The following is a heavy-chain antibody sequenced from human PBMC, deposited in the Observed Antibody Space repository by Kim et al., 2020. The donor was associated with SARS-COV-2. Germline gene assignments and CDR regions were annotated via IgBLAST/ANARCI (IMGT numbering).Heavy chain of an antibody. V-gene: IGHV3-48*03. Sequence: GGSLRLSCTASGFTFSTYEMNWVRQAPGKGLEWLSYISSSGSTIVYADSVKGRFTISKDNAKNSLYLRMNSLRVDDTAVYYCARVLRDGGSGLGIDQWGQGTLVTISS. CDR1: GFTFSTYE. CDR2: ISSSGSTI. J-gene: IGHJ4*02. CDR3: ARVLRDGGSGLGIDQ. D-gene: IGHD2-15*01.